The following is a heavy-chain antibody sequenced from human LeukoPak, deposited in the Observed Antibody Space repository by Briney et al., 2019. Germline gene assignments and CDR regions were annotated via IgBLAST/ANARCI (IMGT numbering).Heavy chain of an antibody. CDR3: AKVFGFGELFTFYYFDY. CDR1: GFTFSSYG. V-gene: IGHV3-30*02. J-gene: IGHJ4*02. Sequence: SCKASGFTFSSYGMHWVRQAPGKGLEWVAFIRYDGSNKYYADSVKGRFTISRDNSKNTLYLQMNSLRAEDTAVYYCAKVFGFGELFTFYYFDYWGQGTLVTVSP. CDR2: IRYDGSNK. D-gene: IGHD3-10*01.